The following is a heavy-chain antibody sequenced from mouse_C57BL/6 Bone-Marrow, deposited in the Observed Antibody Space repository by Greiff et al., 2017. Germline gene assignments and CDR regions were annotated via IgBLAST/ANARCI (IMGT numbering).Heavy chain of an antibody. CDR3: ARSNYDYYAMDY. V-gene: IGHV1-69*01. CDR2: IYPSDGCT. Sequence: QVQLQQPGAELVMPGASVKLSCKASGYTFTSYWMHWVKQRPGQGLEWIGVIYPSDGCTTYHQKFKGTSTLTVDNSSSTAYMQLSSLTSDDAAVYYCARSNYDYYAMDYGGQGTSVTVSS. D-gene: IGHD2-5*01. CDR1: GYTFTSYW. J-gene: IGHJ4*01.